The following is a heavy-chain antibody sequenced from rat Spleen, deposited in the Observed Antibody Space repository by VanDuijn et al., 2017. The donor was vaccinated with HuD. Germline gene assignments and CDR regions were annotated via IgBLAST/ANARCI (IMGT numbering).Heavy chain of an antibody. CDR1: GFTFSDYA. CDR3: AREDYNNYFDY. V-gene: IGHV5-7*01. D-gene: IGHD1-10*01. CDR2: ISYDGSKT. J-gene: IGHJ2*01. Sequence: EVQLVETGGGLVQPERSLKLSCAASGFTFSDYAMAWVRQAPKKGLEWVATISYDGSKTYYRDSVKGRFTISRDNAKSTLYLQMDSLRSEDTATYYCAREDYNNYFDYWGQGVMVTVSS.